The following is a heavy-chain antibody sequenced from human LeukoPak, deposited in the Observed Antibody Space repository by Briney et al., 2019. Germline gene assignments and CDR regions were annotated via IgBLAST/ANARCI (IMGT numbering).Heavy chain of an antibody. CDR1: GGSISSYY. J-gene: IGHJ4*02. V-gene: IGHV4-59*01. Sequence: SETLSLTCTVSGGSISSYYWSWIRQPPGKGLEWIGYIYYSGSTNYNPSLKSRVTISVDTSKNQFSLKLSSVTAADTAVYYCARGRIYGDYWGQGTLVTVSS. CDR3: ARGRIYGDY. D-gene: IGHD4-17*01. CDR2: IYYSGST.